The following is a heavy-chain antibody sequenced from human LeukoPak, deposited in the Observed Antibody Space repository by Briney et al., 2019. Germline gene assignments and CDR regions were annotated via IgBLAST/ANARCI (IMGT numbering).Heavy chain of an antibody. V-gene: IGHV3-23*01. CDR3: AKNINHLE. CDR2: ISTSGT. Sequence: PGGSLRLSYAASGFTFSNFAMTWVRQAPGKGLEWVSVISTSGTYYAESVKGRFTISRDNSKNTLYLQMSSLRAEDTAVYYCAKNINHLEWGQGTLVTVSS. J-gene: IGHJ4*02. CDR1: GFTFSNFA. D-gene: IGHD1-14*01.